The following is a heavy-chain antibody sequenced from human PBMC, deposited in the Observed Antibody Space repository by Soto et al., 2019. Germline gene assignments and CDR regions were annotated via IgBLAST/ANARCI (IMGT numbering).Heavy chain of an antibody. Sequence: QVQLVQSGAEVKKPGSSVKVSCKASGGTFSNYPISWLRQAPGQGLEWMGGIIPIFGTVNYAQKFQGRVTITADESTSTAYMELSSLRSEDTAVYYCARGNHRWLQLWYFDLWGRGTLGTVSS. D-gene: IGHD5-12*01. V-gene: IGHV1-69*12. J-gene: IGHJ2*01. CDR3: ARGNHRWLQLWYFDL. CDR2: IIPIFGTV. CDR1: GGTFSNYP.